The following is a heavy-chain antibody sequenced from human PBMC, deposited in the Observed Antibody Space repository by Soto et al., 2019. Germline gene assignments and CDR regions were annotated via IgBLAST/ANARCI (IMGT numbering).Heavy chain of an antibody. CDR2: IYYSGST. CDR3: ARHQGSRGGSFFPYYYHGMDV. D-gene: IGHD3-10*01. V-gene: IGHV4-39*01. CDR1: GGSISSSSYY. J-gene: IGHJ6*02. Sequence: SETLSLTCTVSGGSISSSSYYWGWIRQPPGKGLEWIGSIYYSGSTYYNPSLKSRVTISVDTSKNQFSLKLSSVTAADTAVYYCARHQGSRGGSFFPYYYHGMDVWGQGTTVTVSS.